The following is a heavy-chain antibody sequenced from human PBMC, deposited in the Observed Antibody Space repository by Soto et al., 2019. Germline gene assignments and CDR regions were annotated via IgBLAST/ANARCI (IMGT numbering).Heavy chain of an antibody. V-gene: IGHV3-23*01. Sequence: PGGSLRLSGALPGLNFNTNGMTWVPQAPGKGLEWVSIISEDSGTTYYAESAKGRFTVSRDNSTNTLYLQMNSLRAEDTATYYCVKYNNWDDPGWGQGTLVTVSS. CDR2: ISEDSGTT. D-gene: IGHD1-20*01. CDR1: GLNFNTNG. CDR3: VKYNNWDDPG. J-gene: IGHJ4*02.